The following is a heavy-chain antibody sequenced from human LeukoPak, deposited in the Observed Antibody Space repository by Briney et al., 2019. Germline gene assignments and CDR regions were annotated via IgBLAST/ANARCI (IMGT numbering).Heavy chain of an antibody. CDR1: GFTFSSYA. Sequence: GGSLRLSCAASGFTFSSYAMHWVRQAPGKGLEWVAVISYDGSNKYYADSVKGRFTISRDNSKNTLYLQMNSLRAEDTAVYYCARDAYGSGSYYTYWGQGTLVTDSS. CDR2: ISYDGSNK. CDR3: ARDAYGSGSYYTY. J-gene: IGHJ4*02. D-gene: IGHD3-10*01. V-gene: IGHV3-30*04.